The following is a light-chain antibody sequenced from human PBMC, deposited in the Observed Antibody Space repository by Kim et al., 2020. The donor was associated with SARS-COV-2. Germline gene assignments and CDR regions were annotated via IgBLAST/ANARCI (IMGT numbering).Light chain of an antibody. V-gene: IGKV3-20*01. Sequence: EIVMTQSPDTLSLSPGERATLSCRAGQTISDNYLAWYQQKPGQSPRLLIYAASSRATGIPDRFGGSGSGTDFTLTISRLESEDLGVYYCQQYATSPTTFGQGTRLEIK. J-gene: IGKJ5*01. CDR3: QQYATSPTT. CDR1: QTISDNY. CDR2: AAS.